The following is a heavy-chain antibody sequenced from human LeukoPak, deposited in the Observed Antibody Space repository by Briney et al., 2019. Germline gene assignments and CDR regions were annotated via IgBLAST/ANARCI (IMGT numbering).Heavy chain of an antibody. CDR3: ARGGNWKEKAFDI. V-gene: IGHV1-2*02. CDR2: INPKSGDT. CDR1: GYTFTGYY. J-gene: IGHJ3*02. D-gene: IGHD1-20*01. Sequence: ASVKVSCKASGYTFTGYYMHWVRQAPGQGLEWMGRINPKSGDTNYAQKFQGRVTMTWDTSISTAYMELSRLRSDDTAVYYCARGGNWKEKAFDIWGQGTMLTVSS.